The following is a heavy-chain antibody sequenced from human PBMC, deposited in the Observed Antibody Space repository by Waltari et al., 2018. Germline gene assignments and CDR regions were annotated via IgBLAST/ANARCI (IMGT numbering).Heavy chain of an antibody. Sequence: EVQLVETGGGLIQPGGSLRLSWAAPGLKASTSFLSWVRQAPGKGLEWVSYIYSGGSAYYIDSVKGRFTISRDNSKNTLYLQMNRLTADDTAVYYCARFYGSGSYFESWGQGALVTVSS. CDR3: ARFYGSGSYFES. V-gene: IGHV3-53*02. CDR2: IYSGGSA. J-gene: IGHJ4*02. CDR1: GLKASTSF. D-gene: IGHD3-10*01.